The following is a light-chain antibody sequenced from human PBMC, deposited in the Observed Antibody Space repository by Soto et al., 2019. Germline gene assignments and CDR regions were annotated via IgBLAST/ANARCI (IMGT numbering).Light chain of an antibody. CDR3: SSYTSSTTVI. J-gene: IGLJ2*01. CDR2: DVS. CDR1: SSDVGGYTF. V-gene: IGLV2-14*03. Sequence: QSVLTQPASVSGSPGQSITISCTGTSSDVGGYTFVSWYQQHPGRAPKLMIYDVSSRPSGVSNRFSGSKSGNTASLTISGLQAEDEAEYYCSSYTSSTTVIFGGGTKLTVL.